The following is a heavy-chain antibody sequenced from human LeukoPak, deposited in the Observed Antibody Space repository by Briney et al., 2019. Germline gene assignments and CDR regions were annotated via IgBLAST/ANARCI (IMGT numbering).Heavy chain of an antibody. CDR1: GGTFSSYA. J-gene: IGHJ4*02. CDR2: IIPIFGTA. D-gene: IGHD2-15*01. V-gene: IGHV1-69*01. CDR3: AKVGHNSWDFDY. Sequence: SVKVSCKASGGTFSSYAISWVRQAPGQGLEWMGGIIPIFGTANYAQKFQGRVTITADDSTSTAYMELSSLRSEDTAVYYCAKVGHNSWDFDYWGQGTLVTVSS.